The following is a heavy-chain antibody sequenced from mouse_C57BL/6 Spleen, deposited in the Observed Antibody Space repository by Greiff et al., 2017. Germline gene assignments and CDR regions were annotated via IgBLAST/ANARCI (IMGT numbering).Heavy chain of an antibody. D-gene: IGHD2-3*01. CDR2: INPSTGGT. CDR3: ARIYDGYYGWFAY. CDR1: GYSFTGYY. J-gene: IGHJ3*01. V-gene: IGHV1-42*01. Sequence: EVQLQQSGPELVKPGASVKISCKASGYSFTGYYMNWVKQSPEKSLEWIGEINPSTGGTTYNQKFKAKATLTVDKSSSTAYMQLKSLTSEDSAVYYGARIYDGYYGWFAYWGQGTLVTVSA.